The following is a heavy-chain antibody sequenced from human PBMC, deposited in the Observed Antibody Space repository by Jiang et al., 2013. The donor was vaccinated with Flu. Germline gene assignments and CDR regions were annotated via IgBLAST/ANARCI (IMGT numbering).Heavy chain of an antibody. D-gene: IGHD4-23*01. Sequence: GYTFTSYDINWVRQATGQGLEWMGWMNPNSGNTGYAQKFQGRVTMTRNTSISTAYMELSSLRSDDTAVYYCARAYGGPTFDYWGQGTLVTVSS. CDR3: ARAYGGPTFDY. CDR2: MNPNSGNT. CDR1: GYTFTSYD. V-gene: IGHV1-8*01. J-gene: IGHJ4*02.